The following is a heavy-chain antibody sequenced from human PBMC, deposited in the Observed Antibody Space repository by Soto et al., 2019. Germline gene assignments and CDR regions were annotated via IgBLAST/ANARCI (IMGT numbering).Heavy chain of an antibody. CDR2: IYSGGST. CDR3: ARSSNSIAAAGTGFDY. CDR1: GFTVSSNY. J-gene: IGHJ4*02. Sequence: GGSLRLSCAASGFTVSSNYMSWVRQAPGKGLEWVSVIYSGGSTYYADSVKGRFTISRDNSKNTLYLQMNSLRAEDTAVCYCARSSNSIAAAGTGFDYWGQGTLVTVSS. V-gene: IGHV3-53*01. D-gene: IGHD6-13*01.